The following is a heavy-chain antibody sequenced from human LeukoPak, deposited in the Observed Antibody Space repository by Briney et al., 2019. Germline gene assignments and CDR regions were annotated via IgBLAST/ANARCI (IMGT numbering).Heavy chain of an antibody. CDR3: ARDVRVLYNYYMDV. Sequence: SETLSLTCSVSGGSITSDYWSWLRQPAGKGLEWIGRIYTGGTINYNPSLQSRVTMSVDTSKRQVSLNLMSVTAADTAVYYCARDVRVLYNYYMDVWGKGTTVIVSS. J-gene: IGHJ6*03. CDR1: GGSITSDY. CDR2: IYTGGTI. V-gene: IGHV4-4*07.